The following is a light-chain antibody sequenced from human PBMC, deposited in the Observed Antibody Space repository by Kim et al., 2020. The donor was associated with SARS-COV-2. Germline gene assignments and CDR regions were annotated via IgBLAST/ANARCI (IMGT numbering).Light chain of an antibody. CDR2: GAS. Sequence: VLTQSPGTVSLSPGERATLSCRASQSVSSSSLVWYQQKPGQAPRLLIYGASSRATGIPDRFNGSGSGTDFTLTISRLEPEDFAVYYCQHYDISPPVTFGGGTKVDIK. CDR3: QHYDISPPVT. CDR1: QSVSSSS. J-gene: IGKJ4*01. V-gene: IGKV3-20*01.